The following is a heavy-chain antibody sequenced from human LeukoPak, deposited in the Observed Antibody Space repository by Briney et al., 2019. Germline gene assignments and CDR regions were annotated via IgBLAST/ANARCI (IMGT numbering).Heavy chain of an antibody. CDR1: GGTFSSYA. Sequence: ASVKVSCKASGGTFSSYAISWVRQAPGQGLEWMGRIIPILGIANYAQKFQGRVTITADKSTSTACMELSSLRSEDTAVYYCARMTGYSSSWYDYWGQGTLVTVSS. J-gene: IGHJ4*02. D-gene: IGHD6-13*01. CDR3: ARMTGYSSSWYDY. CDR2: IIPILGIA. V-gene: IGHV1-69*04.